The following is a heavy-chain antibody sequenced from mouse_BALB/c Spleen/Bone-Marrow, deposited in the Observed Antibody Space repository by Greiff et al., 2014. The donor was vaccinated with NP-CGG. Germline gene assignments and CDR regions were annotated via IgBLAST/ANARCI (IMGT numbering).Heavy chain of an antibody. Sequence: LVESGPELVKPGASVRISCKASGYTFTSYYIHWVKQRPGPGLEWIGWIYPGNVNTKYNEKFKGKATLTADKSSSTAYMQLSSLTSEDSAVYFCARGVTTGGFAYWGQGTLVTVSA. CDR1: GYTFTSYY. V-gene: IGHV1S56*01. J-gene: IGHJ3*01. CDR2: IYPGNVNT. CDR3: ARGVTTGGFAY. D-gene: IGHD2-3*01.